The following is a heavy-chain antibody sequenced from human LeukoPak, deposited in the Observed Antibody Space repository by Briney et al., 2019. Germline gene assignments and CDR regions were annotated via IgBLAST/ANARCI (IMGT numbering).Heavy chain of an antibody. J-gene: IGHJ3*02. CDR2: IRRKGQSYTT. V-gene: IGHV3-72*01. Sequence: GGSLRLSCSASGFTFSDYILDWVRQAPGKGLEWVGRIRRKGQSYTTEYAASVKGRFTISRDDSKNSLYLHMNSLKTKDTAVYHCSRDGGEGGSSAFDIWGPGTMVTVSS. D-gene: IGHD1-26*01. CDR3: SRDGGEGGSSAFDI. CDR1: GFTFSDYI.